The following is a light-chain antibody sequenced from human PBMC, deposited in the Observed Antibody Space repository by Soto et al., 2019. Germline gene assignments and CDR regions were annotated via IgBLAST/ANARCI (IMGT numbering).Light chain of an antibody. CDR3: QQYTNWPTWT. CDR1: QSVSSN. V-gene: IGKV3D-15*01. J-gene: IGKJ1*01. Sequence: EIVMTQSPATLSVSPGERATLSCRASQSVSSNLAWYQQKPGQAPRLLIYGASTRATGIPARFSGSGSGTEFTLTISSLQSEDLAVYYCQQYTNWPTWTFGQGTKV. CDR2: GAS.